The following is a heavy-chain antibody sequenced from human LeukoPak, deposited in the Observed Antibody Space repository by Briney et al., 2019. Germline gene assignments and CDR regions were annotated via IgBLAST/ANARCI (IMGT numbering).Heavy chain of an antibody. D-gene: IGHD5-24*01. CDR1: GYTFNAYY. CDR2: INPNSGGS. Sequence: PEASGKVSCKTSGYTFNAYYMHWVRQAPGQGLEWMGWINPNSGGSNYAQKFQGRVTMTSDTSINTAYMELSRLISDDTAVYYCAGDGYNSRRFFDYWGQGTLVTVSS. CDR3: AGDGYNSRRFFDY. J-gene: IGHJ4*02. V-gene: IGHV1-2*02.